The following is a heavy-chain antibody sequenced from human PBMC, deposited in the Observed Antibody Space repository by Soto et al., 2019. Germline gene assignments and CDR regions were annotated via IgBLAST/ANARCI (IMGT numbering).Heavy chain of an antibody. V-gene: IGHV3-74*01. CDR3: ATGLYGVPVGFDH. D-gene: IGHD4-17*01. CDR1: GFTFSSYY. Sequence: EVQLVESGGTLVQPGGSLRLSCAASGFTFSSYYMHWSRQVPGKGLFWVCRIKTDGSTTDYADSVKGRFTISRDNAKNTLSLLMTSLTVEHTSTYYCATGLYGVPVGFDHWVQGAQVTVSS. J-gene: IGHJ4*02. CDR2: IKTDGSTT.